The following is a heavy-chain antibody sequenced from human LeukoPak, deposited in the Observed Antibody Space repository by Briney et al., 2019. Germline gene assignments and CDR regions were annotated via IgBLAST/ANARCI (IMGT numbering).Heavy chain of an antibody. Sequence: PGGSLRHSCAESGFTFSSYGMYRVRQAPGKGLEWVAFIRYDGSNKYYADSVKGRFTVSRDNSKNTLYLQMKSLRAEDTAVYYCAKGGGYEAQYYYYYLDVWGKGTTVIISS. V-gene: IGHV3-30*02. J-gene: IGHJ6*03. CDR2: IRYDGSNK. D-gene: IGHD5-12*01. CDR3: AKGGGYEAQYYYYYLDV. CDR1: GFTFSSYG.